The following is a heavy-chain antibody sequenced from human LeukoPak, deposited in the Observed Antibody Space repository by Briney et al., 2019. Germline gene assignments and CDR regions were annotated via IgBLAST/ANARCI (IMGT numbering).Heavy chain of an antibody. J-gene: IGHJ4*02. V-gene: IGHV3-23*01. D-gene: IGHD5-18*01. CDR1: GFTFTTYG. CDR2: IGGSGTRT. Sequence: PGGSLRLSCSASGFTFTTYGMNWVRQAPGKGLEWVSGIGGSGTRTYYADPVKGRFTISRDNSKNTLYLQMNSLRDEDTAVYYCAKDSHWILFDDWGQGTLVTVSS. CDR3: AKDSHWILFDD.